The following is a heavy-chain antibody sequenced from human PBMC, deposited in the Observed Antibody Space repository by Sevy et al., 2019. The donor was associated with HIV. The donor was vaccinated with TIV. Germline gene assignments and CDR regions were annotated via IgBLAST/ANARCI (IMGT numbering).Heavy chain of an antibody. Sequence: SETLSLTCAVYGGSFSGYYWSWIRQPPGKGLEWIGEINHSGRTNYNPSLKSRVTISVDTSKNQFSLKLSSVTAADTAVYYCARVKGYSSSRLRGYYFDYWGQGTLVTVSS. J-gene: IGHJ4*02. CDR1: GGSFSGYY. V-gene: IGHV4-34*01. CDR3: ARVKGYSSSRLRGYYFDY. D-gene: IGHD6-13*01. CDR2: INHSGRT.